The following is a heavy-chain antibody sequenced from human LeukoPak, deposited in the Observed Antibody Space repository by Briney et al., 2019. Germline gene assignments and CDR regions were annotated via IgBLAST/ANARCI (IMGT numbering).Heavy chain of an antibody. D-gene: IGHD6-25*01. J-gene: IGHJ4*02. CDR1: EFTFSAYW. CDR3: ARENLAAAADY. V-gene: IGHV3-74*01. CDR2: IRGDGSMT. Sequence: GGSLRLSCAASEFTFSAYWMHWVRQAPGKGLVWVSRIRGDGSMTNYADSVKGRLTISRDNAKNTLYLQMNSLRLEDTAVYYCARENLAAAADYWGQGTVVTVSS.